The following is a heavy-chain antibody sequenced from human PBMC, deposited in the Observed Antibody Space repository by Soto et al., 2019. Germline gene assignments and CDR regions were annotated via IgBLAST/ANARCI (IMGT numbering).Heavy chain of an antibody. CDR2: IIPIFGTA. Sequence: SVKVSCKASGGTFSSYAISWVRQAPGQGLEWMGGIIPIFGTANYAQRFQGRVTITADESTSTAYMELSSLRSEDTAVYYCANSAVNYYYGMDVWGQGTTVTVSS. D-gene: IGHD6-25*01. V-gene: IGHV1-69*13. CDR3: ANSAVNYYYGMDV. CDR1: GGTFSSYA. J-gene: IGHJ6*02.